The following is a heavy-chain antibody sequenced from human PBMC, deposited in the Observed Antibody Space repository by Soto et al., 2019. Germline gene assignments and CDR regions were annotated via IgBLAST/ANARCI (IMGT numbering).Heavy chain of an antibody. D-gene: IGHD3-9*01. CDR3: ARLEGLATISYYFDY. Sequence: QLQLQESGPGLVKPSETLSLTCSVSGDSINSDNYYWGWIRQPPGKGLEWIGSIYYRGNTYYNPSLKTRVTISLDKSKRQFSLKLNSVTAADSDVYFCARLEGLATISYYFDYWGKGTLVTVSS. J-gene: IGHJ4*02. CDR1: GDSINSDNYY. CDR2: IYYRGNT. V-gene: IGHV4-39*01.